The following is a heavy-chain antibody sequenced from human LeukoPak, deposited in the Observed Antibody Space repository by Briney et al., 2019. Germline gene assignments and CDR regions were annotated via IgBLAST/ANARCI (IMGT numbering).Heavy chain of an antibody. V-gene: IGHV4-34*01. Sequence: SETLSLTCAVYGGSFSGYYWSWIRQPPGKGLEWIGEINHSGSTNYNPSLKSRVTISVDTSKNQFSLKLSSVTAADTAVYYCARTFRIVDYYMDVWGKGTTVTVPS. D-gene: IGHD2-15*01. CDR1: GGSFSGYY. CDR2: INHSGST. J-gene: IGHJ6*03. CDR3: ARTFRIVDYYMDV.